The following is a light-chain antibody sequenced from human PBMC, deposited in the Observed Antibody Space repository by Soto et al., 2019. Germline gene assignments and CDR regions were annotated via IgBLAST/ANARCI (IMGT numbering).Light chain of an antibody. Sequence: ENVLTQSPGTLSLSPGERAILSCRASQSVISNFLAGYQQKPGQAPRLLIYGASSRATGIPDRFSGSGSGTDFTLTISGLEHEDFAVYYCLQYGSSPYTFGQGAKLEIK. CDR3: LQYGSSPYT. V-gene: IGKV3-20*01. J-gene: IGKJ2*01. CDR2: GAS. CDR1: QSVISNF.